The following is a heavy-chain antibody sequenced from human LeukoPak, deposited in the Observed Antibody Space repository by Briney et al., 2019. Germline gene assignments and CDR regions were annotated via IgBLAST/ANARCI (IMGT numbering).Heavy chain of an antibody. V-gene: IGHV3-9*01. Sequence: GRSLRLSCAASGFIFDDYAMHWVRQRPGKGLEWVSGISWNSLTSDYADSVKGRFTISRDNAENSVYLEMNSLRIGDTALYYCAKDTSLGLDAFHVWGQGTMITVSS. CDR1: GFIFDDYA. CDR2: ISWNSLTS. J-gene: IGHJ3*01. CDR3: AKDTSLGLDAFHV. D-gene: IGHD7-27*01.